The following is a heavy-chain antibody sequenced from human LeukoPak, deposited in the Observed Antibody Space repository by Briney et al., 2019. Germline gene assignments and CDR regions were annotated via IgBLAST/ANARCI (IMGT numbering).Heavy chain of an antibody. Sequence: PSETLSLTCTVSGGSISSGDYYWSRIRQPPWKGLEWIGYIYYSGSTYYNPSLKSRVTISVDTSKNQFSLKLSSVTAADTAVYYCARDGYDFWSGPNWFDPWGQGTLVTVSS. CDR2: IYYSGST. CDR3: ARDGYDFWSGPNWFDP. CDR1: GGSISSGDYY. D-gene: IGHD3-3*01. V-gene: IGHV4-30-4*08. J-gene: IGHJ5*02.